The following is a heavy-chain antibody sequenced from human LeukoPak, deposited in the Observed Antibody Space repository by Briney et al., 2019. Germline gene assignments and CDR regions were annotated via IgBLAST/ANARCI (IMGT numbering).Heavy chain of an antibody. CDR3: ARGYYGSGSYFLDY. V-gene: IGHV3-48*02. Sequence: GESLRLSCAASGFLFSSYRMNWVRQAPGKGLEWVSYISSSSSTIYYADSVKGRFTISRDNAKNSLYLQMNSLRDEDTAVYYCARGYYGSGSYFLDYWGQGTLVTVSS. CDR2: ISSSSSTI. CDR1: GFLFSSYR. J-gene: IGHJ4*02. D-gene: IGHD3-10*01.